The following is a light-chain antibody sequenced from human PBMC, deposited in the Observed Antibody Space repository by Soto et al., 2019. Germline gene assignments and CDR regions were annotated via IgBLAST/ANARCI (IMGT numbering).Light chain of an antibody. J-gene: IGLJ2*01. CDR2: EVT. CDR3: SSYAGSSTSVV. CDR1: SGDIGSYNR. V-gene: IGLV2-23*02. Sequence: QSVLTQPASVSGSPGQSITISCTGTSGDIGSYNRVSWYQQHPGKAPKLIIYEVTDRPSGVSNRFSGSKSGNTASLTISGLQAEDEAEYYCSSYAGSSTSVVFGGGTKLTVL.